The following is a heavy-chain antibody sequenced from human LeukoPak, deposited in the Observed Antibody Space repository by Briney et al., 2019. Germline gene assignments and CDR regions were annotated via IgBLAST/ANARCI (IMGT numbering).Heavy chain of an antibody. CDR3: ARRGTDASFSFFDV. Sequence: GGSLRLSCAASGFTFSSYTMHWVRQIPGERPEWVSSISGDTTYIYYADSIKGRFTISRDNTNTSLFLQMNSLRAEDTATYFCARRGTDASFSFFDVWGQGTMATVSS. CDR1: GFTFSSYT. V-gene: IGHV3-21*01. D-gene: IGHD1-1*01. J-gene: IGHJ3*01. CDR2: ISGDTTYI.